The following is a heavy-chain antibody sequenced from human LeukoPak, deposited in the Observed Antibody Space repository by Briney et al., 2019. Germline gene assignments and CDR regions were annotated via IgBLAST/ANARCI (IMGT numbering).Heavy chain of an antibody. CDR3: ARHRYYYRSGSYYGAPYYMDV. CDR1: GGSISSYY. V-gene: IGHV4-59*08. CDR2: IYYGGST. J-gene: IGHJ6*03. Sequence: SETLSLTCTVSGGSISSYYWSWIRQPPGKGLEWIGYIYYGGSTNYNPSLKSRVTISVDTSKNQFSLKLSSVTAADTAVYYCARHRYYYRSGSYYGAPYYMDVWGKGTTVTISS. D-gene: IGHD3-10*01.